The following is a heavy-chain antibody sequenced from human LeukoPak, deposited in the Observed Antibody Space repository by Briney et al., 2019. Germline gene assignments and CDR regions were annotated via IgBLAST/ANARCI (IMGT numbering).Heavy chain of an antibody. D-gene: IGHD6-19*01. J-gene: IGHJ6*02. CDR3: ARAGYSSGWYVAYYYYYGMDV. CDR1: GFTFSSYA. CDR2: ISYDGSNK. V-gene: IGHV3-30*04. Sequence: GGSLRLSCAASGFTFSSYAMHWVRQATGMGLEWVAVISYDGSNKYYADSVKGRFTISRDNSKNTLYLQMNSLRAEDTAVYYCARAGYSSGWYVAYYYYYGMDVWGQGTTVTVSS.